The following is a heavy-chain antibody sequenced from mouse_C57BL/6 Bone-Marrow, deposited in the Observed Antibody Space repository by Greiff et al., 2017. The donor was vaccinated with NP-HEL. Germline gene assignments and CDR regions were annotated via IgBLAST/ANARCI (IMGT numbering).Heavy chain of an antibody. Sequence: DVMLVESGEGLVKPGGSLKLSCAASGFTFSSYAMSWVRQTPEKRLEWVAYISSGGDYIYYADTVKGRFTISRDNARNTLYLQMSSLKSEDTAMYYCTREAYGNYPSAYWGQGTLVTVSA. J-gene: IGHJ3*01. V-gene: IGHV5-9-1*02. D-gene: IGHD2-1*01. CDR3: TREAYGNYPSAY. CDR1: GFTFSSYA. CDR2: ISSGGDYI.